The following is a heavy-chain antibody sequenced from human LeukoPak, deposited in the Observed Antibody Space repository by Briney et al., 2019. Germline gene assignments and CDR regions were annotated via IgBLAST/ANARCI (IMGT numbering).Heavy chain of an antibody. Sequence: GESLKISCAASGFNFSTYAMTWVRQAPGKGLEWVSGISGSGGNTYYADSVKGRFTISRDNSKNTLYLQMNSLRAEDTAVYSCAKDMRGSGRYTFDHWGQGTLVTVSS. CDR1: GFNFSTYA. CDR3: AKDMRGSGRYTFDH. CDR2: ISGSGGNT. D-gene: IGHD6-19*01. V-gene: IGHV3-23*01. J-gene: IGHJ4*02.